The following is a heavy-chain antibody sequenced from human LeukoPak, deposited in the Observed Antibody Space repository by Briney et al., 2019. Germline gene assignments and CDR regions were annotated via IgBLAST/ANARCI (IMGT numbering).Heavy chain of an antibody. J-gene: IGHJ4*02. CDR3: AHRLDGYRIGGYYFDY. D-gene: IGHD5-24*01. V-gene: IGHV2-5*02. Sequence: SGPTLVKPTQTLTLTCTFSGFSLSTSGVGVGWIRQPPGKALEWLALIYWDDDKRYSPSLKSRLTITKDTSKNQVVLTMTNMDPVDTATYYCAHRLDGYRIGGYYFDYWGQGTLVTVSS. CDR2: IYWDDDK. CDR1: GFSLSTSGVG.